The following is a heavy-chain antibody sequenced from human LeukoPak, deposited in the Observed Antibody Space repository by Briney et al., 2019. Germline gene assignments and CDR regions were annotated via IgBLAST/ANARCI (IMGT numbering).Heavy chain of an antibody. V-gene: IGHV3-48*01. J-gene: IGHJ4*02. CDR2: ISSSSLST. Sequence: TGGSLRLSCAASGFTFSSYGMHWVRQAPGKGLEWISYISSSSLSTYYAESVKGRFTISRDNARNSLYLHMNSLRAEDTAMYYCARDSSPTQLWFRGTFDYWGLGVLVTVSS. D-gene: IGHD5-18*01. CDR1: GFTFSSYG. CDR3: ARDSSPTQLWFRGTFDY.